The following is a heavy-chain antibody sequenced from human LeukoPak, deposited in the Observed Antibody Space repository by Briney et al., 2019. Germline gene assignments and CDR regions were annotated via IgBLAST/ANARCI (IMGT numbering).Heavy chain of an antibody. D-gene: IGHD3-22*01. Sequence: ASVKVSCKASGYTFTGCYMHWVRQAPGQGLEWMGWINPNSGGTNYAQKFQGRVTMTRDTSISTAYMELSRLRSDDTAVYYCARDRRITMIVETDYWGQGTLVTVSS. J-gene: IGHJ4*02. V-gene: IGHV1-2*02. CDR3: ARDRRITMIVETDY. CDR1: GYTFTGCY. CDR2: INPNSGGT.